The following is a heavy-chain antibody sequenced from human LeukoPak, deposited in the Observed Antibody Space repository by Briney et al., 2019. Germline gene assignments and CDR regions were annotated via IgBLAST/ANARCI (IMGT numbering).Heavy chain of an antibody. Sequence: SETLSLTCAVSGGSISSGGYSWSWIRQPPGKGLEWIGEIYHSGSTNYNPSLKSRVTISVDKSKNQFSLKLSAVTAADTAVYYCARGYSLDYWGQGTLVTDSS. V-gene: IGHV4-30-2*01. CDR2: IYHSGST. CDR3: ARGYSLDY. J-gene: IGHJ4*02. CDR1: GGSISSGGYS. D-gene: IGHD5-18*01.